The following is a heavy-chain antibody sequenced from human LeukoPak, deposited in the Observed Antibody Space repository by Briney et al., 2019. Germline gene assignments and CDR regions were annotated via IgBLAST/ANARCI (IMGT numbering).Heavy chain of an antibody. J-gene: IGHJ4*02. CDR3: ARAPFSYCSSTSCYLDY. CDR1: GFTFSSYA. Sequence: PGRSLRLSRAASGFTFSSYAMHWVRQAPGKGLEWVAVISYDGSNKYYADSVKGRFTISRDNSKNTLYLQMNSLRAEDTAVYYCARAPFSYCSSTSCYLDYWGQGTLVTVSS. CDR2: ISYDGSNK. D-gene: IGHD2-2*01. V-gene: IGHV3-30-3*01.